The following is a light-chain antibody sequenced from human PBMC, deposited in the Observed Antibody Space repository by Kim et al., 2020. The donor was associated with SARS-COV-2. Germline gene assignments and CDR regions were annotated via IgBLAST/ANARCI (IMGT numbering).Light chain of an antibody. V-gene: IGKV3-11*01. CDR3: QQRINWPLT. CDR2: DAS. Sequence: SLSSCERSNLSCRAYRSLSSHLALYPQKRAQAPRLLIYDASNSASGIPASFSGSGSRTDFTITIGSLEPEDFAGYYCQQRINWPLTFGGGTKLVIK. CDR1: RSLSSH. J-gene: IGKJ4*01.